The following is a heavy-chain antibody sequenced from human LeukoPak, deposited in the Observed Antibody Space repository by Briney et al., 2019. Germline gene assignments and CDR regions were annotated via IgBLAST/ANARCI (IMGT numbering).Heavy chain of an antibody. V-gene: IGHV3-53*01. J-gene: IGHJ1*01. CDR1: GFSINSNY. Sequence: GGSLRLSCTASGFSINSNYMSWVRQAPGKGLEWVSIIYSDRSTYYPESVKGRFTISRDDSKNTLLLQMDSLRVEDTAIYYCARDSAFSSYSNWGRGALVTVSS. CDR2: IYSDRST. CDR3: ARDSAFSSYSN. D-gene: IGHD2-21*01.